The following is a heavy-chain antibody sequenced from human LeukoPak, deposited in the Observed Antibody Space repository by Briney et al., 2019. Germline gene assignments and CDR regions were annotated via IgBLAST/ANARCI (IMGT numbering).Heavy chain of an antibody. CDR2: VNPSGGST. D-gene: IGHD2-15*01. V-gene: IGHV1-46*01. CDR3: ARGAAPMVADY. J-gene: IGHJ4*02. CDR1: GYTFTSYY. Sequence: ASVKVSCKASGYTFTSYYMHWVRQAPGQGLEWMGIVNPSGGSTSYAQKFQGRVTTTRDTSTSTVYMELSSLRSEDTAVYYCARGAAPMVADYWGQGTLVTVSS.